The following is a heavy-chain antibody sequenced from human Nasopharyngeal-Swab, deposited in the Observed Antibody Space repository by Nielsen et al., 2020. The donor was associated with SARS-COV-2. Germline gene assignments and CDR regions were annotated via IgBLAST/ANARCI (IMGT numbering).Heavy chain of an antibody. CDR2: ISHSGST. CDR3: ARGKGYSSD. D-gene: IGHD6-19*01. V-gene: IGHV4-34*01. J-gene: IGHJ4*02. CDR1: GGSFSGYY. Sequence: SETLSLTCAVYGGSFSGYYWSWIRQPPGKGLEWIGEISHSGSTNYNPSLKSRVTISVDTSKNQFSLKLSSVTAADTAVYYCARGKGYSSDWGQGTLVTVSS.